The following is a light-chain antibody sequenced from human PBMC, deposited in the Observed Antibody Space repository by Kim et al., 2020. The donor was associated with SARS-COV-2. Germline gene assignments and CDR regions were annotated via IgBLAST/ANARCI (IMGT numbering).Light chain of an antibody. V-gene: IGLV3-19*01. CDR2: GRN. Sequence: SSELTQDPVVSVALGQTVRITCQGDSLRSCYATWYQQKPRQAPVLVIYGRNNRPSGIPDRFSGSASGNTASLTISGTQAEDEADFYCQSRDSGGRVMFGGGTKLTVL. CDR3: QSRDSGGRVM. CDR1: SLRSCY. J-gene: IGLJ3*02.